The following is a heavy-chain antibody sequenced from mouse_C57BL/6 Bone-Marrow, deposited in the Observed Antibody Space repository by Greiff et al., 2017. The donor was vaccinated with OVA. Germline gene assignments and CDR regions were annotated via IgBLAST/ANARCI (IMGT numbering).Heavy chain of an antibody. Sequence: DVMLVESGEGLVKPGGSLKLSCAASGFTFSSYAMSWVRQTPEKRLEWVAYISSGGDYIYYADTVKGRFTISRDNARNTLYLQMSSLKSQDTAMYYCTREYYASRFYSYFYVWGTGATVTASS. V-gene: IGHV5-9-1*02. D-gene: IGHD1-1*01. J-gene: IGHJ1*03. CDR3: TREYYASRFYSYFYV. CDR2: ISSGGDYI. CDR1: GFTFSSYA.